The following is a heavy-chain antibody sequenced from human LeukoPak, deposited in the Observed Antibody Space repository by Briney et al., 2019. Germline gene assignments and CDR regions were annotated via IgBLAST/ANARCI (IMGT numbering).Heavy chain of an antibody. V-gene: IGHV3-20*04. CDR1: GFSFRTYW. D-gene: IGHD3-10*01. CDR2: SDWNGGNT. CDR3: ARRVDGSGTYRGYFYYYMDV. Sequence: GGSLRLSCTASGFSFRTYWMSWVRQAPGKGLEWVSGSDWNGGNTGYADSVKGRFTISRDNAKNSLYLQMNSLRAEDTAVYYCARRVDGSGTYRGYFYYYMDVWGKGTTVTISS. J-gene: IGHJ6*03.